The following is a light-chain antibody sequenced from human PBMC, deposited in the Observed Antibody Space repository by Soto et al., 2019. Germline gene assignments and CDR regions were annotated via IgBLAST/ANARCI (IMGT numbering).Light chain of an antibody. CDR3: AAWDDSLSGVV. Sequence: QSVLTQPPSASGIPGQRVTISCSGSSSNIGSNYVYWYQQLPGTAPKLLIYRNNQRPSGVPDRFSGSKSGTSASLAISGLRSEDEADYYCAAWDDSLSGVVFGGRTKLTVL. J-gene: IGLJ2*01. CDR2: RNN. CDR1: SSNIGSNY. V-gene: IGLV1-47*01.